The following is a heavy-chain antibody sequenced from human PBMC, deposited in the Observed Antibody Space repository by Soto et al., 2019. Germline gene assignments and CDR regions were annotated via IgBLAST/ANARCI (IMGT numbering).Heavy chain of an antibody. CDR1: GGTFSSYT. Sequence: SVKVSCKASGGTFSSYTISWVRQAPGQGLEWMGRIIPILGIANYAQKFQGRVTITADKSTSTAYMELSSLRSEDTAVYYCAREVAVVPAAMPGPYYYGMDVWGQGTTVTVS. CDR3: AREVAVVPAAMPGPYYYGMDV. J-gene: IGHJ6*02. D-gene: IGHD2-2*01. CDR2: IIPILGIA. V-gene: IGHV1-69*04.